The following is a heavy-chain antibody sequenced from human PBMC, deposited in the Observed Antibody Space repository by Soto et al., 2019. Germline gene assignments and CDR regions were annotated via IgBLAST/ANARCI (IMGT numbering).Heavy chain of an antibody. CDR3: ARVKWTXXLVGPINDY. V-gene: IGHV3-7*01. D-gene: IGHD3-9*01. J-gene: IGHJ4*02. CDR1: GFTLNKYW. Sequence: DVQLVESGGGLVQPGGSLRLSCAASGFTLNKYWMTWVRQAPGKGLEXXANIKQDGSEKYYVDSVKGRFTISRDNANXXXXXQXXXXXXXXXXXXXCARVKWTXXLVGPINDYWGQGTLVTVSS. CDR2: IKQDGSEK.